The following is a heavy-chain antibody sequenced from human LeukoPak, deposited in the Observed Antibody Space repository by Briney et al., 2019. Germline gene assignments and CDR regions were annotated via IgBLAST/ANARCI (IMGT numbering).Heavy chain of an antibody. CDR3: ARDGSSGYTNFDY. Sequence: ASVKVSCKASGGTFSSYAISWVRQAPGQGLEWMGGIIPIFGTANYAQKFQGRVTITADESTSTAYMELSSLRSEGTAVYYCARDGSSGYTNFDYWGQGTLVTVSS. CDR1: GGTFSSYA. J-gene: IGHJ4*02. D-gene: IGHD3-22*01. V-gene: IGHV1-69*13. CDR2: IIPIFGTA.